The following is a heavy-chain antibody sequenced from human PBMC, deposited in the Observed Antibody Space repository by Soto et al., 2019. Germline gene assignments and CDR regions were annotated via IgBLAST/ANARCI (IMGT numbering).Heavy chain of an antibody. CDR3: ARGPY. V-gene: IGHV3-7*01. CDR1: GFTFSISW. Sequence: EVQLVDSGGGLVQPGGSLRLSCAASGFTFSISWMSWVRQAPGKGLEWVASIKDDASEKYYVDSVKGRFTISRDNANRSLYLQMNSLRAEDTAVYYCARGPYWGQGTLVTVSS. CDR2: IKDDASEK. J-gene: IGHJ4*02.